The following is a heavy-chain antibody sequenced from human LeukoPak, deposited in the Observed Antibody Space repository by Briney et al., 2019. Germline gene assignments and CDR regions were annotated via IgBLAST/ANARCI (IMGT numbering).Heavy chain of an antibody. CDR2: ISYDGSNK. V-gene: IGHV3-30-3*01. CDR1: GFTFSSYA. CDR3: AREVSSSSSSYYYYGMDV. D-gene: IGHD6-6*01. Sequence: GRSLRLSCAASGFTFSSYAMHWVRQAPGKGLEWVAVISYDGSNKYYADSVKGRFTISRDNSKNTLYLQTNSLRAEDTAVYYCAREVSSSSSSYYYYGMDVWGQGTTVTVSS. J-gene: IGHJ6*02.